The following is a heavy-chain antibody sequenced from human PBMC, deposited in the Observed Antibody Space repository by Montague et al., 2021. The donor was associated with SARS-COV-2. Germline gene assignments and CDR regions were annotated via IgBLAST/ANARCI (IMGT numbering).Heavy chain of an antibody. V-gene: IGHV4-34*01. CDR2: TT. J-gene: IGHJ4*02. CDR3: ARANGYYFDY. D-gene: IGHD2-8*01. Sequence: TTNYNPSLKSRVTISVDTSKNQFSLKLSSVTAADTAVYYCARANGYYFDYWGKGTLATVSA.